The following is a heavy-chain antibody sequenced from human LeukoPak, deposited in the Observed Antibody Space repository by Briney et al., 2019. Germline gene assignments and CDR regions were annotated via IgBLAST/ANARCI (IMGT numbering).Heavy chain of an antibody. CDR1: GGSFSGYY. Sequence: SETLSLTCAVYGGSFSGYYWSWIRQPPGKGLEWIGEINHSGSTNYNPSLKSRVTISVGTSKNQFSLKLSSVTAADTAVYYCARADSSSWYLSLFDYWGQEPWSPSPQ. D-gene: IGHD6-13*01. CDR3: ARADSSSWYLSLFDY. J-gene: IGHJ4*01. V-gene: IGHV4-34*01. CDR2: INHSGST.